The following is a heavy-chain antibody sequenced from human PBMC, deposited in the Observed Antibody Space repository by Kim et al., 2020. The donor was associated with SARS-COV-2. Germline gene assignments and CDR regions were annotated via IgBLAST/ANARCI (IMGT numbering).Heavy chain of an antibody. D-gene: IGHD1-7*01. Sequence: VKGRFTISRDDSKNTLYLQMNSLKTEDTAVYYCTTVWKENWNYVWYFDYWGQGTLVTVSS. V-gene: IGHV3-15*01. J-gene: IGHJ4*02. CDR3: TTVWKENWNYVWYFDY.